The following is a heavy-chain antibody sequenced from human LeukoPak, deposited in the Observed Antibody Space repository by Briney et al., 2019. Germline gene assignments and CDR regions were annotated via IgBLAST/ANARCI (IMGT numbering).Heavy chain of an antibody. Sequence: ASVTVSCKASGYTFTGYYMHWVRQAPGQGLEWMGWINPNSGGTNYAQKFQGRVTMTRDTSISTAYMELSRLRAEDMAVYYCARERVSLGTALDYWGQGTLVTVSS. V-gene: IGHV1-2*02. J-gene: IGHJ4*02. D-gene: IGHD5-18*01. CDR1: GYTFTGYY. CDR2: INPNSGGT. CDR3: ARERVSLGTALDY.